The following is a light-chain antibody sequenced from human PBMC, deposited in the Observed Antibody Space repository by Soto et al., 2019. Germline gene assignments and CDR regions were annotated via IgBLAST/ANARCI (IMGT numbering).Light chain of an antibody. J-gene: IGLJ1*01. CDR3: AAWDDRLSAYV. CDR2: RNN. V-gene: IGLV1-47*01. CDR1: ISNIGSNP. Sequence: QSVLTQPPSASGTPGQRVTISCSGGISNIGSNPVCLHQHLPGTAPKLLVYRNNQRPSGVPDRFSDSKSGTSAFLAISGLRSEDEADYYCAAWDDRLSAYVFGTGTKVTVL.